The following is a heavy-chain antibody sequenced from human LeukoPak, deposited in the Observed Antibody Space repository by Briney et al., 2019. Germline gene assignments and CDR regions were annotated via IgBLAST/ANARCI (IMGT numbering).Heavy chain of an antibody. CDR2: IKQDRSEK. Sequence: GGSLRLSCAASGFTLSNYWMSWVRQAPGKGLEWVANIKQDRSEKYYVDSVKGRFTISRDNAKNSLYLQMNSLRVEDTAVYYCAREFRSGYNSRWFDYWGQGTLVTVSS. J-gene: IGHJ5*01. V-gene: IGHV3-7*01. CDR1: GFTLSNYW. D-gene: IGHD6-19*01. CDR3: AREFRSGYNSRWFDY.